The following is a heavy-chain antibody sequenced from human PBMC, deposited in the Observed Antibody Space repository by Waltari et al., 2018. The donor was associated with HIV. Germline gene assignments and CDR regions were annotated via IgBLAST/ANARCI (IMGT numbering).Heavy chain of an antibody. Sequence: EVELVESVGGLVQPGGSLRLSCAASGFTFSSYNMNWVRQAPGKGLEWVSYISSSGSTIYYTNSVKGGVTISRDTVKNSLYLQMNSLGAEDTAVYYWARDRYSDSWSGTHGMDVWGQGTTVTVSS. CDR1: GFTFSSYN. D-gene: IGHD3-3*01. CDR2: ISSSGSTI. J-gene: IGHJ6*02. V-gene: IGHV3-48*01. CDR3: ARDRYSDSWSGTHGMDV.